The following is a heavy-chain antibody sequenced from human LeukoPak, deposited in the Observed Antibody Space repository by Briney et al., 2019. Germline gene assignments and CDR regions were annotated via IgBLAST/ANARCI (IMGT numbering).Heavy chain of an antibody. CDR3: ARDLTPDYGDYGLDY. CDR1: GGSISSSSYY. V-gene: IGHV4-61*01. CDR2: IYYSGST. J-gene: IGHJ4*02. D-gene: IGHD4-17*01. Sequence: SETLSLTCTVSGGSISSSSYYWGWIRQPPGKGLEWIGYIYYSGSTNYNPSLKSRVTISVDTSKNQFSLKLSSVTAADTAVYYCARDLTPDYGDYGLDYWGQGTLVTVSS.